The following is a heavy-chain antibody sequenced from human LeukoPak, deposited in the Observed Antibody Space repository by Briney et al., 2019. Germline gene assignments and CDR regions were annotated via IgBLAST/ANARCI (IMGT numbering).Heavy chain of an antibody. CDR1: GFTVRSNY. CDR3: SRDRLRGQQLVLNYY. V-gene: IGHV3-66*01. Sequence: GGSLRLSCAASGFTVRSNYMSWVRQAPGKGLEWVSVIYSGGNTYYSDSVKGRFTISRDNSKDTLYLQMNSLRAEDTAVYYCSRDRLRGQQLVLNYYWGQGTLVTVSS. D-gene: IGHD6-13*01. J-gene: IGHJ4*02. CDR2: IYSGGNT.